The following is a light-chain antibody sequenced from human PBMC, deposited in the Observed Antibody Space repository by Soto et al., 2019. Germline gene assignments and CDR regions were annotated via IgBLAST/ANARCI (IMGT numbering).Light chain of an antibody. Sequence: QSALTQPASVSGSPGQSITISCTGTSSDVGSYNLVSWYQQHPGKAPKPMIYEGSKRPSGVSNRCSGSKSGNTASLTISGLQAEDEADYYCCSYAGSSTPLVFGAGTKVTVL. CDR1: SSDVGSYNL. CDR2: EGS. CDR3: CSYAGSSTPLV. V-gene: IGLV2-23*01. J-gene: IGLJ1*01.